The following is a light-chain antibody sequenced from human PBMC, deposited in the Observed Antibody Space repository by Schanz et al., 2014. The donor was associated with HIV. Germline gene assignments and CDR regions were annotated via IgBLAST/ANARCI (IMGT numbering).Light chain of an antibody. CDR3: QHYYSYPCT. CDR1: QSIGDS. Sequence: IQMTQSPATLSASVGDRVTITYRASQSIGDSLAWLQQKPGRGPKVLIYKASTLESGVPSTFRGSGSGTDFTLTISSLQPDDFATYYCQHYYSYPCTFGQGTQLQIK. CDR2: KAS. J-gene: IGKJ2*02. V-gene: IGKV1-5*03.